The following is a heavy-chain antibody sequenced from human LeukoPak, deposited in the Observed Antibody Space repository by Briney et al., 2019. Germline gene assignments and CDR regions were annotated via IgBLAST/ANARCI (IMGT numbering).Heavy chain of an antibody. CDR2: INPNSGGT. CDR3: ATYRFLGWQRMDD. CDR1: GYTFTGYY. Sequence: ASVKVSCKASGYTFTGYYMHWVRQAPGQGLEWMGWINPNSGGTNYAQKFQGRVTMTRDTSISTAYMELSRLRSDDTAVYYCATYRFLGWQRMDDWGQGTLVTVSS. D-gene: IGHD3-3*01. J-gene: IGHJ4*02. V-gene: IGHV1-2*02.